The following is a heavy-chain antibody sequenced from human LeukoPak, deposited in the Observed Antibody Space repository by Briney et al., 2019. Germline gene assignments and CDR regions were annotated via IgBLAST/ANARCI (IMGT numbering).Heavy chain of an antibody. D-gene: IGHD3-10*01. Sequence: PGGSLRLSCAASGFTFSSYSMNWVRQAPGKGLEWVSSISSSSSYIYYADSVKGRFTISRDNSKNTLYLQMSSLRTEDTAVYYCARETPYGSGSYPFDYWGQGILVTVSS. CDR2: ISSSSSYI. CDR3: ARETPYGSGSYPFDY. V-gene: IGHV3-21*01. CDR1: GFTFSSYS. J-gene: IGHJ4*02.